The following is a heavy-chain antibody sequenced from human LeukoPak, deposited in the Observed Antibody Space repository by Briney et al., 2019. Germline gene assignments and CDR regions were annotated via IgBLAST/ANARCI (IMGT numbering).Heavy chain of an antibody. Sequence: SETLSLTCAVYGGSFSGYYWSWIRQPPGKGLEWIGEINHSGSTNYNPSLKSRVTISVDTSKNQFSLKLSSVTAADTAVYYCARAGLREYQLLYDYWGQGTLVTVSS. CDR1: GGSFSGYY. CDR2: INHSGST. V-gene: IGHV4-34*01. D-gene: IGHD2-2*02. J-gene: IGHJ4*02. CDR3: ARAGLREYQLLYDY.